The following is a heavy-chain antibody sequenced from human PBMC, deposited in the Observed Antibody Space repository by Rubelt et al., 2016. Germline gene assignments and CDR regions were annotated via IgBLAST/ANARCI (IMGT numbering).Heavy chain of an antibody. J-gene: IGHJ4*02. CDR3: ARHTRPVLRYFDWLLPLDY. D-gene: IGHD3-9*01. V-gene: IGHV4-59*08. CDR1: GVSIRSYY. CDR2: IHYSGGI. Sequence: QVQLQESGPGLVKPSETLSLTCSVSGVSIRSYYWSWIRQPPGKGLEWIGNIHYSGGINYNYSLKSRVAMSVDTSKSQFSLNRSSGTAAETAVYYCARHTRPVLRYFDWLLPLDYWGQGTLVTVSS.